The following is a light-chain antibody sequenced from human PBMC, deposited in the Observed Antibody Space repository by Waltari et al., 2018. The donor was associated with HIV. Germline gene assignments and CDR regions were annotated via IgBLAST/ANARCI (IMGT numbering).Light chain of an antibody. J-gene: IGKJ2*01. Sequence: EIVLTQSPGTLSLSPGERATLSCRANQSVSSSYLAWYQRKSGQAPRLLIYGASSRSTGIPDRFSGSGSGTDFTLTISRLEPEDFAVYYCQQYGSSPLTFGQGTKLEIK. CDR2: GAS. V-gene: IGKV3-20*01. CDR1: QSVSSSY. CDR3: QQYGSSPLT.